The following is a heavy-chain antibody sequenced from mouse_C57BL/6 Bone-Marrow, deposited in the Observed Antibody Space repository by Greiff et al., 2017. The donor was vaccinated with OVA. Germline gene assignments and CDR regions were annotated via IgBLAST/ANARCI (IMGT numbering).Heavy chain of an antibody. D-gene: IGHD3-3*01. CDR3: ARHPQLAMDY. Sequence: EVKLMESGGDLVKPGGSLKLSCAASGFTFSSYGMSWVRQTPDKRLEWVATISSGGSYTYYPDSVKGRFTLSRDNAKNTLYLQLSSLKSEDTAMYYCARHPQLAMDYWGQGTAVTVTS. V-gene: IGHV5-6*01. CDR1: GFTFSSYG. CDR2: ISSGGSYT. J-gene: IGHJ4*01.